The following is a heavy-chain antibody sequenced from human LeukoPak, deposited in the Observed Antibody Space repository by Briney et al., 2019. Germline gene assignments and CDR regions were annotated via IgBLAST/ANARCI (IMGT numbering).Heavy chain of an antibody. V-gene: IGHV4-30-4*01. D-gene: IGHD4-23*01. CDR3: ARDLLNEGNHLDY. CDR2: IYYSGST. CDR1: GGSISSGDYY. Sequence: SETLSLTCTVSGGSISSGDYYWSWLRQPPGTGLEWIGYIYYSGSTYCNPSLKSRVTISVDTSKNQFSLKLSSVTAADTAVYYCARDLLNEGNHLDYWGQGTLVTVSS. J-gene: IGHJ4*02.